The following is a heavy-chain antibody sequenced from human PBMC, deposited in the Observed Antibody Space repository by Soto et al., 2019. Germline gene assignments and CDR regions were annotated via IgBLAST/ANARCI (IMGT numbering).Heavy chain of an antibody. CDR1: GGSVNNANYF. V-gene: IGHV4-31*03. J-gene: IGHJ6*02. CDR3: ARDGDYVCSRGGMDV. CDR2: IYYSGST. D-gene: IGHD3-16*01. Sequence: QVRLEESGQGLVKPSETLSLICSVSGGSVNNANYFWNWIRHHPENGLEWIGYIYYSGSTRYNPSFKTRATLSIYTSKNQFSLRRNSVTVADTAVYFCARDGDYVCSRGGMDVVGRGTTVIVSS.